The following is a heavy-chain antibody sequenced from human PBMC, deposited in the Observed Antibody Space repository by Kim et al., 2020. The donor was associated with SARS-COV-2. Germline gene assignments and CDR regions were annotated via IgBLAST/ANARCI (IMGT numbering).Heavy chain of an antibody. V-gene: IGHV3-11*01. CDR2: ISSSGSTI. D-gene: IGHD2-15*01. CDR3: ARDQYCSGGSCRRGYYYMDV. CDR1: GFTFSDYY. Sequence: GGSLRLSCAASGFTFSDYYMSWIRQAPGKGLEWVSYISSSGSTIYYADSVKGRFTISRDNAKNSLYLQMNSLRAEDTAVYYCARDQYCSGGSCRRGYYYMDVWGKGTTVTVSS. J-gene: IGHJ6*03.